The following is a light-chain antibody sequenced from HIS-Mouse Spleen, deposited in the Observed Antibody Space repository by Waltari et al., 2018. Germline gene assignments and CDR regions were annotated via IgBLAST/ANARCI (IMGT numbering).Light chain of an antibody. CDR3: YSAADNNRV. CDR1: VLAKKY. CDR2: KDS. J-gene: IGLJ3*02. V-gene: IGLV3-27*01. Sequence: SYELTQPSSVSVSPGQTARITCSGDVLAKKYARWFQQKPGQAPGLVIYKDSERPSGIPGRFSGSSSGTTVTLTISWAQVEDEADYYCYSAADNNRVFGGGTKLTVL.